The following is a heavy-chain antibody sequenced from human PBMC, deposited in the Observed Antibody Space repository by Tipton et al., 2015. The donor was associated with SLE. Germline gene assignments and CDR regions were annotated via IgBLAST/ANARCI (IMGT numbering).Heavy chain of an antibody. D-gene: IGHD3-10*01. CDR2: ISSSSSYT. V-gene: IGHV3-11*05. CDR3: ARGERFGELNVGDY. CDR1: GGSIRNGGYS. J-gene: IGHJ4*02. Sequence: LSLTCAVSGGSIRNGGYSWNWIRQAPGKGLEWVSYISSSSSYTNYADSVKGRFTISRDNAKNSLYLQMNSLRAEDTAVYYCARGERFGELNVGDYWGQGTLVTVSS.